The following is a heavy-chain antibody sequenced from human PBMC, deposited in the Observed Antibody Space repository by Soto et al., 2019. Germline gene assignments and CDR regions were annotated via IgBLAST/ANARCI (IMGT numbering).Heavy chain of an antibody. CDR3: EKDNFYVSSAFDI. CDR2: ISWNSGSI. CDR1: GFTFDDYA. J-gene: IGHJ3*02. D-gene: IGHD3-3*01. V-gene: IGHV3-9*01. Sequence: GGSLRLSCAASGFTFDDYAMHWVRQAPGKGLEWVSGISWNSGSIGYAHSVKGRFTISRDNAKNSLYLQMDSLRAEDKALYYCEKDNFYVSSAFDIWGQGTMGTVSS.